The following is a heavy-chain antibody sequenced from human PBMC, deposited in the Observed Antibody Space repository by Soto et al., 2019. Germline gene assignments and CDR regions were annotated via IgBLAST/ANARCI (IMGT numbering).Heavy chain of an antibody. Sequence: QVQLQQWGAGLLKPSETLSLTCAVYGGSFSGYQWTWIRQTPGKGLEWIGEINDSGNINYNPSLKSRVTILVDTAKKQISLKLSSVTAADAAVYYCARGLLLWFGELSRLGGYDYYMHVWGKGTTVTGSS. D-gene: IGHD3-10*01. CDR1: GGSFSGYQ. J-gene: IGHJ6*03. CDR3: ARGLLLWFGELSRLGGYDYYMHV. CDR2: INDSGNI. V-gene: IGHV4-34*01.